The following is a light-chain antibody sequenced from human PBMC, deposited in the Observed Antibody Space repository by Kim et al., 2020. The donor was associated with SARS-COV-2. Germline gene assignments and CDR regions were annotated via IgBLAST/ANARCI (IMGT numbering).Light chain of an antibody. V-gene: IGKV1-9*01. CDR1: QGISNY. Sequence: SASVGDRVPITCRASQGISNYLALYQQKPGEAPKLLIYDAYTLQSGVPSSFSGSGSGTDFTLTISSLQPEDFATYYCQQVNTYPLTFGGGTKLEI. J-gene: IGKJ4*01. CDR3: QQVNTYPLT. CDR2: DAY.